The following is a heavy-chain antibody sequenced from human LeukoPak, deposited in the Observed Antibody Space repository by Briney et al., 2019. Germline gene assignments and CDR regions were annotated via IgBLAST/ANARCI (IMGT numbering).Heavy chain of an antibody. CDR1: GGSISSYY. Sequence: SETLSLTCTVSGGSISSYYWSWIRQPAGKGLEWIGYIYTSGGTNYIPSLKGRVTISIDTSKNQFSLKLSSVTAADSAVYYCARLTRLSTSPDRYYLDYWGQGTLVTVSS. V-gene: IGHV4-4*09. CDR2: IYTSGGT. J-gene: IGHJ4*02. CDR3: ARLTRLSTSPDRYYLDY. D-gene: IGHD6-6*01.